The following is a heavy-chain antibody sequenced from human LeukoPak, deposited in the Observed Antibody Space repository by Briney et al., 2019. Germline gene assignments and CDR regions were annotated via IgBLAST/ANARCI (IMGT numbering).Heavy chain of an antibody. CDR3: AREERGYDFWSGYYQSYMDV. V-gene: IGHV4-61*02. Sequence: SETLSLTCTVSGGSISSGSYYWSWIRQPAGKGLEWIGRIYTSGCTNYNPSLKSRVTISVDTSKNQCSLKLSSVTAADTAVYYCAREERGYDFWSGYYQSYMDVWGKGTTVTVSS. D-gene: IGHD3-3*01. CDR2: IYTSGCT. CDR1: GGSISSGSYY. J-gene: IGHJ6*03.